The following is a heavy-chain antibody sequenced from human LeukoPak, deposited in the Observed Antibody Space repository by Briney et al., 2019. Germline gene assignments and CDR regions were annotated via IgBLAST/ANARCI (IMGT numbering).Heavy chain of an antibody. CDR1: GYSFTSYW. Sequence: GESLKISCKGSGYSFTSYWIGWVRQMPGKGLEWMGIIYPGDSDTRYSPSFQGQVTISANKSISTAYLQWSSLKASDTAMYYCARRRPGYNWNDFYFDYWGQGTLVTVSS. V-gene: IGHV5-51*01. CDR2: IYPGDSDT. D-gene: IGHD1-20*01. CDR3: ARRRPGYNWNDFYFDY. J-gene: IGHJ4*02.